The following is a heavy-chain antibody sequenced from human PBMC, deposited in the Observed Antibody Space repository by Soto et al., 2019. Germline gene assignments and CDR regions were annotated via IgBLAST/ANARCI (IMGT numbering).Heavy chain of an antibody. Sequence: ASVKVSCKASGGTFSSYAISWVRQAPGQGLELMGGIIPIFGTANYAQKFQGRVTITAXXXXXXAXMXLXXXRSEDTAVYDCARDRGSSGYFTDAFDIWGQGTMVTVSS. V-gene: IGHV1-69*13. D-gene: IGHD3-22*01. CDR1: GGTFSSYA. J-gene: IGHJ3*02. CDR2: IIPIFGTA. CDR3: ARDRGSSGYFTDAFDI.